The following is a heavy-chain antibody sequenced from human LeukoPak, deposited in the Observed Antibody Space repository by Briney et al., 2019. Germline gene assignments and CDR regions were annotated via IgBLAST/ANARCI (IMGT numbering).Heavy chain of an antibody. Sequence: ASVKVSCKASGYSFSAYYMHWVRQTPGQGLEWVGWINPNSGGKKYAEKFQGRVSMTMDTSITTGYMELSNLRPDDTAIYYCARGDSGSYYFDYWGQGTLVTVSS. CDR3: ARGDSGSYYFDY. V-gene: IGHV1-2*02. D-gene: IGHD1-26*01. CDR1: GYSFSAYY. CDR2: INPNSGGK. J-gene: IGHJ4*02.